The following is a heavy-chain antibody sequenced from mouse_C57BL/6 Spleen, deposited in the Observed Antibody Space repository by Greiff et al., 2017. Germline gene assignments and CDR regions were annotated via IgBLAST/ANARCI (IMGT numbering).Heavy chain of an antibody. J-gene: IGHJ2*01. Sequence: VQLQQSGPELVKPGASVKISCKASGYTFTDYYMNWVKQSHGKSLEWIGDINPNNGGTSYNQKFKGKATLTVDKSSSTAYMELRSLTSEDSAVYYCAREGPHSDFDYWGQGTTLTVSS. CDR2: INPNNGGT. D-gene: IGHD3-3*01. CDR1: GYTFTDYY. V-gene: IGHV1-26*01. CDR3: AREGPHSDFDY.